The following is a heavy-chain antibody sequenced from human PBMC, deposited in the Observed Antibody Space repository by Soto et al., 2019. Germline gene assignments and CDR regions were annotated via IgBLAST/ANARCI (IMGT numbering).Heavy chain of an antibody. V-gene: IGHV1-2*04. CDR2: INPKSGGT. Sequence: SVKVSCKASGYSFTDYHIHWVRQAPGQGLEWLGRINPKSGGTSTAQKFQGWVTMTTDTSIRTASMELTRLTSDDTAIYYCARGDSTDCSNGVCSFFYNHDMDVWGQGTTVTVSS. J-gene: IGHJ6*02. CDR1: GYSFTDYH. CDR3: ARGDSTDCSNGVCSFFYNHDMDV. D-gene: IGHD2-8*01.